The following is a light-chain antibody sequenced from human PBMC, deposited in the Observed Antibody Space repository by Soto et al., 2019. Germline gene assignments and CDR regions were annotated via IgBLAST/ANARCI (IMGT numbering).Light chain of an antibody. CDR3: QSYDTNLSGSV. CDR2: HTS. Sequence: QSVLTQPPSVSGAPGQRVTISCTGSSSNIGAGYDVHWYQQLPGTAPKLLIYHTSNRPSGVPDRFSGSKSDTSASLAITGLHAEDEADYYCQSYDTNLSGSVFGGGTKLTVL. CDR1: SSNIGAGYD. V-gene: IGLV1-40*01. J-gene: IGLJ3*02.